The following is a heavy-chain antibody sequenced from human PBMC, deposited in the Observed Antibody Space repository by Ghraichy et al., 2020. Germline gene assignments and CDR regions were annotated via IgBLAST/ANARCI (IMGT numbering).Heavy chain of an antibody. D-gene: IGHD3-10*01. CDR2: INSDGSST. V-gene: IGHV3-74*01. CDR1: GFTFSDYW. Sequence: GGSLRLSCAASGFTFSDYWMHWVRQAPGQGLVWVSRINSDGSSTSYADSVMGRFTISRDNAKNTLYLQMNSLRAEDTAVYYCASLLYYYGSGNYYKYFDLWGRGTLVTVSS. J-gene: IGHJ2*01. CDR3: ASLLYYYGSGNYYKYFDL.